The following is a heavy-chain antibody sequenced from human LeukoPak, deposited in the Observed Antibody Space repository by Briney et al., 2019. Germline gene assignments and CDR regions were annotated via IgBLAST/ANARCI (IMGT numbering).Heavy chain of an antibody. Sequence: RTGGSLRLSCAASGFTFSSYWMSWVRQAPGKGLEWVANIKQDGSEKYYVDSVKGRFTISRDNAKNSLYLQMNSLRAEDTAVYYCARDSGSFGFDAFDIWGQGTMVTVSS. J-gene: IGHJ3*02. V-gene: IGHV3-7*01. CDR1: GFTFSSYW. D-gene: IGHD1-26*01. CDR3: ARDSGSFGFDAFDI. CDR2: IKQDGSEK.